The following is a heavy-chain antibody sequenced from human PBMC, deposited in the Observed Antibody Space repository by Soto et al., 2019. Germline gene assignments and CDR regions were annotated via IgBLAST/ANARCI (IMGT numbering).Heavy chain of an antibody. Sequence: SXGSLRLSCLAAGITFSTYEVNWVRQAPGKGLEWVSYISSSGRTKYYADSVKGRFTISRDDAKNSVYLQMNSLRAEDAALYYCTRELISAYYFDYWGQGTLVTVSS. CDR1: GITFSTYE. CDR3: TRELISAYYFDY. V-gene: IGHV3-48*03. D-gene: IGHD3-10*01. J-gene: IGHJ4*01. CDR2: ISSSGRTK.